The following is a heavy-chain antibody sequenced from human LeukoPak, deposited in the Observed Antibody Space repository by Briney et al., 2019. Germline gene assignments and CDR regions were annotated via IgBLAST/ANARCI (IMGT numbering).Heavy chain of an antibody. D-gene: IGHD6-13*01. CDR1: GYTFTSYG. J-gene: IGHJ6*02. CDR2: ISAYNGNT. V-gene: IGHV1-18*01. CDR3: ARSLMSGIAAAGTTLDYYYYGMDV. Sequence: ASAKVSCKASGYTFTSYGISWVRQAPGQGLEWMGWISAYNGNTNYAQKLQGRVTMTTDTSTSTAYMELRSLRSDDTAVYYCARSLMSGIAAAGTTLDYYYYGMDVWGQGTTVTVSS.